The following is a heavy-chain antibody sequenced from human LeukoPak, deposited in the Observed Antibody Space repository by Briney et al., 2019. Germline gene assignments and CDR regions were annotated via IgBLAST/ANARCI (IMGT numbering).Heavy chain of an antibody. CDR1: GFDFGAYE. J-gene: IGHJ4*02. V-gene: IGHV3-48*03. Sequence: GGSLRLSCAASGFDFGAYEMTWVRQAPGKGLEWVAYFAGRDTTTYYADSVKGRFTISRDNARNSLYLQMNSLRAEDTALYYCTTLGYHLDSWGQGTLVTVSS. D-gene: IGHD3-22*01. CDR2: FAGRDTTT. CDR3: TTLGYHLDS.